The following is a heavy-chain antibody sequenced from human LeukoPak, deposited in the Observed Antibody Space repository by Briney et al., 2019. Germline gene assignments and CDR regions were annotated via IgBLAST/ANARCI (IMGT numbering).Heavy chain of an antibody. CDR2: MNPNSGNT. Sequence: ASVKVSCKASGYTFTSYDINWVRQATGQGLEWMGWMNPNSGNTGYAQKFQGRVTITADESTSTAYMELSSLRSEDTAVYYCAREFFPFDEGATPPHAFDIWGQGTMVTVSS. D-gene: IGHD1-26*01. CDR3: AREFFPFDEGATPPHAFDI. J-gene: IGHJ3*02. V-gene: IGHV1-8*01. CDR1: GYTFTSYD.